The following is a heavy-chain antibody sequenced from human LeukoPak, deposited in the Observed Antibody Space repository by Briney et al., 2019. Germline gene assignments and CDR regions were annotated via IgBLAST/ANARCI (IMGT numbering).Heavy chain of an antibody. CDR2: IYNSGST. Sequence: SETLSLTCTVSGGSISSYYWSWIRQPPGKGLEWLGYIYNSGSTNYNPSLKSRVTISVDTAKNQFSLKLSYVTAADTAVYYCARGGYSYGYDDDFDYWGQGTLVTVSS. V-gene: IGHV4-59*01. CDR1: GGSISSYY. CDR3: ARGGYSYGYDDDFDY. J-gene: IGHJ4*02. D-gene: IGHD5-18*01.